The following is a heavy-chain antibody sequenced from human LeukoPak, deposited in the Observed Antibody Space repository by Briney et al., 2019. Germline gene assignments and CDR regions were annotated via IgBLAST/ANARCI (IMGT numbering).Heavy chain of an antibody. V-gene: IGHV3-21*01. CDR1: GFSFSNYS. CDR2: IDTSSSYI. Sequence: GGSLRLSCAASGFSFSNYSMIWVRQAPGKGLEWFSSIDTSSSYIYYADSVKGRFTISRDNAKNSLSLQMNSLRAEDTAVYYCAGATAYYYYIDVWGKGTTVTVSS. CDR3: AGATAYYYYIDV. J-gene: IGHJ6*03.